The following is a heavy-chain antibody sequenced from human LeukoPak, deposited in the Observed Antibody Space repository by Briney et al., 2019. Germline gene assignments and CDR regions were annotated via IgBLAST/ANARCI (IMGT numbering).Heavy chain of an antibody. D-gene: IGHD1-26*01. Sequence: GGSLRLSCAASGFTVSSNYMSWVRQAPGRGLEWVSVIYSGGSTYYADSVKGRFTISRDNAKNSLYLQMNRLRAEDTAVYYCARTVGATRPVDYWGQGTLVTVSS. CDR1: GFTVSSNY. CDR2: IYSGGST. CDR3: ARTVGATRPVDY. J-gene: IGHJ4*02. V-gene: IGHV3-53*01.